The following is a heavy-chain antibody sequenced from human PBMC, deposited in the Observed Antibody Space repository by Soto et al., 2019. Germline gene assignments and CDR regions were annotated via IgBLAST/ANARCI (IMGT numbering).Heavy chain of an antibody. CDR1: GGSISSYY. Sequence: SETLSLTCTVSGGSISSYYWSWIRQPPGKGLEWIGYIYYSGSTNYNPSLKSRVTISVDTSKNQFSLKLSSVTAADTAVYYCARLTPQTNVDYYYYGMDVWGQGITVSVS. CDR2: IYYSGST. D-gene: IGHD2-8*01. V-gene: IGHV4-59*01. CDR3: ARLTPQTNVDYYYYGMDV. J-gene: IGHJ6*02.